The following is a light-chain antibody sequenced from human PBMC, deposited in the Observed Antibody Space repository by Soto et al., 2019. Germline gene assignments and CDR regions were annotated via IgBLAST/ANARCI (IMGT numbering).Light chain of an antibody. J-gene: IGKJ4*01. Sequence: EIVLTQSPGTLSLSPGERATLSCRASQSVSSSYLAWYQQKPVQAPRLLIYCASSRATGIPDRFSGSGSGTDFTLTISRLEPEDFAVDYCQQYGSSFTFGGGTKVEIK. CDR1: QSVSSSY. CDR3: QQYGSSFT. CDR2: CAS. V-gene: IGKV3-20*01.